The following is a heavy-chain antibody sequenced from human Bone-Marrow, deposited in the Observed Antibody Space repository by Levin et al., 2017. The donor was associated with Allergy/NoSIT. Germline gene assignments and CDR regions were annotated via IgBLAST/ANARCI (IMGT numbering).Heavy chain of an antibody. CDR1: GFSFITST. J-gene: IGHJ4*02. Sequence: GESLKISCTASGFSFITSTMSWVRQAPGKGLEWVANMKEDGSDIHHVDSVTGRFTISRDNAKNSLYLQMNSLTVEDTAVYYCARGGQSRHDFWGQGTLVTVSS. CDR2: MKEDGSDI. CDR3: ARGGQSRHDF. D-gene: IGHD1-26*01. V-gene: IGHV3-7*01.